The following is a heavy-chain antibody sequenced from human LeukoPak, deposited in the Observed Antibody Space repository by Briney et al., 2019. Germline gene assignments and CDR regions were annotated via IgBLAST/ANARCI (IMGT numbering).Heavy chain of an antibody. CDR3: ARVDDGSGYRHIDY. V-gene: IGHV1-2*02. CDR2: INPKSGST. CDR1: GYTFTGRY. Sequence: GASVKVSCKASGYTFTGRYLHWVRQARGQGLEYMGWINPKSGSTNYAQKFQGRVTVTRDTSISTAYMELTSLTSDDTAIYYCARVDDGSGYRHIDYWGQGSLVIVSS. J-gene: IGHJ4*02. D-gene: IGHD3-3*01.